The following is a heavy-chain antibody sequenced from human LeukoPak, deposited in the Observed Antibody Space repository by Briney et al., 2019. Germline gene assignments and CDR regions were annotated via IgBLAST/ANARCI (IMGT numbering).Heavy chain of an antibody. J-gene: IGHJ4*02. V-gene: IGHV4-34*01. CDR1: GGSFSGYY. CDR2: INHSGST. D-gene: IGHD5-24*01. CDR3: ARGEMATIFL. Sequence: PSETLSLTCAVYGGSFSGYYWSWIRQPPGKGLEWIGEINHSGSTNYNPSLKSRVTISVDTSKNQFSLKLNSVTAADTAVYFCARGEMATIFLWGQGTLVTVSS.